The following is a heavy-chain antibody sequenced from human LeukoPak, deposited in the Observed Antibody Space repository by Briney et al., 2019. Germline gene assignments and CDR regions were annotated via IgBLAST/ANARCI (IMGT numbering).Heavy chain of an antibody. CDR1: GGTFSSYA. D-gene: IGHD6-19*01. CDR3: ARETAVAGTSYGMDV. V-gene: IGHV1-69*01. Sequence: ASVKVSCKASGGTFSSYAISWVRQAPGQGLEWMGGIIPIFGTANYAQKFQGRVTITADESTSTAYMELSSLRSEDTAVYYCARETAVAGTSYGMDVWGQGTTVTVSS. CDR2: IIPIFGTA. J-gene: IGHJ6*02.